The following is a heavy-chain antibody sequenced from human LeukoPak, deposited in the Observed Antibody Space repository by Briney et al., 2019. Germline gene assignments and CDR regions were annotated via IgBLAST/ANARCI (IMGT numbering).Heavy chain of an antibody. D-gene: IGHD1-26*01. J-gene: IGHJ5*02. CDR1: GGSFSGYY. CDR2: INHSGST. Sequence: SETLSLTCAVYGGSFSGYYWSWIRQPPGKGLEWIGEINHSGSTNYNPSLKSRVTISVDTSKNQFSLKLSSVTAADTAVYHCARQGPYSGSYRGWFDPWGQGTLVTVSS. V-gene: IGHV4-34*01. CDR3: ARQGPYSGSYRGWFDP.